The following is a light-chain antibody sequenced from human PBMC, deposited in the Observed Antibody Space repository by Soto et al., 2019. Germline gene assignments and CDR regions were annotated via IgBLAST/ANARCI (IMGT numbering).Light chain of an antibody. CDR3: QQYESSPIT. Sequence: EIVLTQSPGIVSLSPGERATLSCRASQSISSSFLAWYQQKRGQAPRLLIYGASSRATGIPERFSGSGSETDFTLTISRLEPEDFAMYFWQQYESSPITFGQGTRLEI. V-gene: IGKV3-20*01. J-gene: IGKJ5*01. CDR1: QSISSSF. CDR2: GAS.